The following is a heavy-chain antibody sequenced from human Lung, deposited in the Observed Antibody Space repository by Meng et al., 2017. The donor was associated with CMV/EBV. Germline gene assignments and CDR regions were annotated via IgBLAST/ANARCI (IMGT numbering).Heavy chain of an antibody. J-gene: IGHJ2*01. D-gene: IGHD2-2*01. Sequence: GGSLRLXCAASGFTFSSYAMSWVRQAPGKGLEWVSAISGSGGSTYYADSVKGRFTISRDNSKNTLYLQMNSLRAEDTAVYYCAKAGCSSTSCYGWYFDLWXRGTLVTVSS. CDR1: GFTFSSYA. CDR2: ISGSGGST. CDR3: AKAGCSSTSCYGWYFDL. V-gene: IGHV3-23*01.